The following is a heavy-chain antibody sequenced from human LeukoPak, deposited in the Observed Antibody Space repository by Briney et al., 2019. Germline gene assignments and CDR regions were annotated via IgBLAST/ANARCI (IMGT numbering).Heavy chain of an antibody. Sequence: PGGSLRLSCAASGFTFSRYAMHWVRQAPGKGLEWVAVISYDGSNKYYADSVKGRFTISRDNSKNTLYLQMNSLRAEDTAVYYCARADYDYVWGSYRCDYWGQGTLVTVSS. CDR3: ARADYDYVWGSYRCDY. CDR2: ISYDGSNK. CDR1: GFTFSRYA. V-gene: IGHV3-30-3*01. D-gene: IGHD3-16*02. J-gene: IGHJ4*02.